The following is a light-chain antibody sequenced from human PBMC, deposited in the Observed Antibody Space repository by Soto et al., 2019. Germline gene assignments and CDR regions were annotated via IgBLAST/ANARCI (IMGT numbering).Light chain of an antibody. CDR1: SSNVGSNY. J-gene: IGLJ3*02. Sequence: QLVLTQPPSASGTPGQRVTISCSGSSSNVGSNYVYWYQQLPGTAPKLLIYRNNQRPSGVPDRFSGSKSDTSASLAISGLRSEDEADYYCATWDDRLSGPVFGGGTKVTVL. CDR2: RNN. CDR3: ATWDDRLSGPV. V-gene: IGLV1-47*01.